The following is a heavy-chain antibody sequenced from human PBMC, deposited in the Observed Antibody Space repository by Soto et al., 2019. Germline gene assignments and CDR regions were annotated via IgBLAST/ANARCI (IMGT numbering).Heavy chain of an antibody. CDR1: GLTFSDAW. Sequence: GSLRLSCAVSGLTFSDAWMNWVRQAPGKGLEWVGRIKSQTDGGTIDYATPVKGRFTISRDDSKHTLYLQMSSLQTEDTAVYYCATAPGYWGSAPLDYWGPGTLVTVSS. CDR3: ATAPGYWGSAPLDY. CDR2: IKSQTDGGTI. V-gene: IGHV3-15*07. J-gene: IGHJ4*02. D-gene: IGHD7-27*01.